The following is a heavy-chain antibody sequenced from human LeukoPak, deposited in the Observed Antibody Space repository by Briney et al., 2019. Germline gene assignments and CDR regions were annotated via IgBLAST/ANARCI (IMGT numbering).Heavy chain of an antibody. D-gene: IGHD3-22*01. J-gene: IGHJ4*02. CDR1: GFTVSNNY. CDR3: ARVLNYYDSSGYYYGPVDY. V-gene: IGHV3-53*01. Sequence: GGSLRLSCAASGFTVSNNYMNWVRQAPGKGLEWVSVIYSGGSTYYADSVKGRFTISRDNSKNTLYLQMNSLRAEDTAVYYCARVLNYYDSSGYYYGPVDYWGQGTLVTVSS. CDR2: IYSGGST.